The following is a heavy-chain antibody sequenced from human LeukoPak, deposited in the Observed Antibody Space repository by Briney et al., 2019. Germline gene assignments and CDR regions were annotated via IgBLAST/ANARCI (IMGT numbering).Heavy chain of an antibody. CDR2: ISSSSSYI. J-gene: IGHJ3*02. D-gene: IGHD1-26*01. V-gene: IGHV3-21*01. CDR1: GFTFSTYT. Sequence: PGGSLRLSCAASGFTFSTYTMNWVRQAPGKGLEWVSSISSSSSYIYYADSVKGRFTISRDNAKNSLYLQMNSLRAEDTAVYYCARDGGKIHDAFDIWGQGTMVTVSS. CDR3: ARDGGKIHDAFDI.